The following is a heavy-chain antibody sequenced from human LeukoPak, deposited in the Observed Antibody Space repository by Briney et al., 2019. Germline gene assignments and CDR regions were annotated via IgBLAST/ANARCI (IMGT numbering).Heavy chain of an antibody. V-gene: IGHV1-8*01. Sequence: GASVKVSCKASGYTLTSYDINWVRQATGQGLEWMGWMNPSSGKTGYAQKFQGRISMTRNTSISTAYMELSSLRSEDTAVYYCAREVYGSGTQGYDWFDPWGQGTLVTVSS. D-gene: IGHD3-10*01. CDR2: MNPSSGKT. J-gene: IGHJ5*02. CDR1: GYTLTSYD. CDR3: AREVYGSGTQGYDWFDP.